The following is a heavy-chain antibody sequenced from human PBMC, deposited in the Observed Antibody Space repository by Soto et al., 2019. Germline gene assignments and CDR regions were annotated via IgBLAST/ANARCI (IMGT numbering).Heavy chain of an antibody. J-gene: IGHJ4*02. CDR2: IYYSGNT. CDR1: GGSLGSSSYY. Sequence: TLSLTCTVSGGSLGSSSYYWGWIRQSPGKGLEWIGNIYYSGNTFYNPSLKSRVTISVDTSKNQFYLHLSSVTAADTAIFYCASIAAPGTTHFDFWGQGTLVTVSS. D-gene: IGHD6-13*01. CDR3: ASIAAPGTTHFDF. V-gene: IGHV4-39*01.